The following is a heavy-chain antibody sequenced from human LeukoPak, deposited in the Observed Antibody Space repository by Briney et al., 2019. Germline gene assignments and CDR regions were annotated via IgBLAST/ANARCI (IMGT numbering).Heavy chain of an antibody. CDR3: ARSEYATSSYMDV. Sequence: PGGSLRLSCAASGFTLSSYAMHWVRQAPGKGLEWVAVISYGASKIYYADSVKGRFTISRDNSKNTLYLQMNSLRAEDTAVYYCARSEYATSSYMDVWGKGTTVTVSS. CDR2: ISYGASKI. CDR1: GFTLSSYA. J-gene: IGHJ6*03. V-gene: IGHV3-30*04. D-gene: IGHD6-6*01.